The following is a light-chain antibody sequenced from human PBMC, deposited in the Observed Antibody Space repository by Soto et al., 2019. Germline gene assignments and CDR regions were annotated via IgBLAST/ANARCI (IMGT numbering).Light chain of an antibody. CDR1: SSDVGGYNY. V-gene: IGLV2-11*01. J-gene: IGLJ2*01. Sequence: QSALTQPRSVSGSPGQSVTISCTGTSSDVGGYNYVSWYQQHPGKAPKVMIYDVTKRPSGVPDRFSGSKSGNTASPTISGLQAEDEADYYCCSYAGTYGVIFGGGTKLTVL. CDR3: CSYAGTYGVI. CDR2: DVT.